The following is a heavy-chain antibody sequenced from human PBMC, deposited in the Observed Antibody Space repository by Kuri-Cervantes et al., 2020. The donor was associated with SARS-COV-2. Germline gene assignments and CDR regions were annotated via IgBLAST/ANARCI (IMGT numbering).Heavy chain of an antibody. CDR1: GFTFSSYW. D-gene: IGHD1-26*01. CDR2: INSDGSST. J-gene: IGHJ4*02. CDR3: ARLGSGGSYYFDY. V-gene: IGHV3-74*01. Sequence: GESLKISCAASGFTFSSYWMHWVRQAPGKGLAWVSRINSDGSSTSYADSVKGRFTISRDNAKNTLYLQMNSLRAEDTAVYYCARLGSGGSYYFDYWGQGTLVTVSS.